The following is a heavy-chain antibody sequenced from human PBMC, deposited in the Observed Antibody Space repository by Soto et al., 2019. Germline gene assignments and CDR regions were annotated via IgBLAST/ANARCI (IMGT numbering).Heavy chain of an antibody. CDR1: GDTFNSYT. CDR3: ATSYGSGSQAFDY. D-gene: IGHD3-10*01. CDR2: TIPILSMS. V-gene: IGHV1-69*02. Sequence: QVHLVQSGAELRKPGSSVRVSCKASGDTFNSYTINWVRQAPGLGLEWMGRTIPILSMSNYALKLQVRLTITADKSTSTAYMVLSSLRSEDTAIYYCATSYGSGSQAFDYWGQGALVTVSS. J-gene: IGHJ4*02.